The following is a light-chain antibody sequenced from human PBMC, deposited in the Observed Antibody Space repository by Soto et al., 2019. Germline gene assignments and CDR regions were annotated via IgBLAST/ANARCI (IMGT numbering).Light chain of an antibody. CDR2: GAP. CDR3: QMSNNWQWT. Sequence: VTTQSKANIGVPPGARATLSCSAIHSISDTLAWYQQKPGQGHRLLMYGAPARAPGFPARFSGSGSGTDFTLKISTMQSEDLAVYDCQMSNNWQWTVGERGKV. J-gene: IGKJ1*01. CDR1: HSISDT. V-gene: IGKV3-15*01.